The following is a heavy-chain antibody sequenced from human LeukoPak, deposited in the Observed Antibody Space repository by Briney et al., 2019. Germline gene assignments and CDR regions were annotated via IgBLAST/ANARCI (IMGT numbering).Heavy chain of an antibody. J-gene: IGHJ3*02. V-gene: IGHV4-39*02. Sequence: SETLSLTRTVSGGSIITSSYYWGWIRQPTGKGLEWIGSMFYSGTTYYNPSLKSRVTISVDTSKNHFSLKLTSVTAADTAVYYCARWVVPAVKGAFDIWGQGTTVTVSS. CDR1: GGSIITSSYY. CDR2: MFYSGTT. CDR3: ARWVVPAVKGAFDI. D-gene: IGHD2-21*02.